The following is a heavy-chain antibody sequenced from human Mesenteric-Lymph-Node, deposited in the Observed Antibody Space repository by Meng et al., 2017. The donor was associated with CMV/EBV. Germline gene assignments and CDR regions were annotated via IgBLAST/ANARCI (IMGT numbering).Heavy chain of an antibody. CDR3: ARDTADYDFWSGYYY. CDR1: GGSIGSGGYC. J-gene: IGHJ4*02. Sequence: SGGSIGSGGYCWSWIRQHPGKGLEWIGYIYYSGSTYYNPSLKSRVTISVDTSKNQFSLKLSSVTAADTAVYYCARDTADYDFWSGYYYWGQGTLVTVSS. CDR2: IYYSGST. V-gene: IGHV4-31*02. D-gene: IGHD3-3*01.